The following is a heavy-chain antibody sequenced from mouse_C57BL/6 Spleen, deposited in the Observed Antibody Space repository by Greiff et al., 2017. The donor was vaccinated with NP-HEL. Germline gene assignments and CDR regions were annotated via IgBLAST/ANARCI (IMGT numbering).Heavy chain of an antibody. D-gene: IGHD2-4*01. J-gene: IGHJ3*01. Sequence: EVKLVESGGGLVKPGGSLKLSCAASGFTFSSYAMSWVRQTPEKRLEWVATISDGGSYTYYPDNVKGRFTISRDNAKNNLYLQMSHLKSEDTAMYYCARGNYYDSAWFAYWGQGTLVTVSA. CDR1: GFTFSSYA. CDR3: ARGNYYDSAWFAY. V-gene: IGHV5-4*03. CDR2: ISDGGSYT.